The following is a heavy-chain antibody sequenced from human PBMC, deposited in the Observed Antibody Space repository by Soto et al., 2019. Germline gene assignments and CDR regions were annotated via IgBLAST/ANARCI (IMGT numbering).Heavy chain of an antibody. D-gene: IGHD6-13*01. CDR1: GVSINSGGYY. Sequence: SETLSLTCTVSGVSINSGGYYWSWVRQHPGKGLEWIGHIYYSGSSTYYNPSLKSRVTISVDTSKNQFSLKLSSVTAADTAVYYCGRQRSSSVYNWSDPGGQETLATVPS. CDR3: GRQRSSSVYNWSDP. CDR2: IYYSGSST. J-gene: IGHJ5*02. V-gene: IGHV4-39*01.